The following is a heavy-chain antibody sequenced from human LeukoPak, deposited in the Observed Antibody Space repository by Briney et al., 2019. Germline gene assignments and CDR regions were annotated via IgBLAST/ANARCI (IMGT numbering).Heavy chain of an antibody. J-gene: IGHJ5*02. V-gene: IGHV3-30*18. CDR1: GFFFSNSG. Sequence: QPGGSLRLSCAASGFFFSNSGMHWVRQAPGKRLEWVAILPYDGNNEYYADSVKGRFTASRDNPETTLYLQMNSLQSEDAAVYYCAKDGLYCTSGSCYNLLNPWGQRTLVIVPS. CDR3: AKDGLYCTSGSCYNLLNP. D-gene: IGHD2-15*01. CDR2: LPYDGNNE.